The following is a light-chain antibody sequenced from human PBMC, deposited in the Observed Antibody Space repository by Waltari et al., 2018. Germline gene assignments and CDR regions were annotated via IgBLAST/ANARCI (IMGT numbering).Light chain of an antibody. J-gene: IGLJ2*01. CDR3: SSDAGSNNYVI. Sequence: QSALTQPPSASGSLGQSVTISCTGTSSDVGASNYVSWYQQNPGKAPNLMIFEVSKRPSGVPGRFSGSRSGNTASLTVSGLQAEDEADYYCSSDAGSNNYVILGGGTKLTVL. CDR1: SSDVGASNY. CDR2: EVS. V-gene: IGLV2-8*01.